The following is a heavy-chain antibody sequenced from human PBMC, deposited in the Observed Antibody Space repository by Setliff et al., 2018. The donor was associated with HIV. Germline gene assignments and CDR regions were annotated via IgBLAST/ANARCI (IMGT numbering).Heavy chain of an antibody. D-gene: IGHD2-21*02. Sequence: GSLRLSCTASGFTFGDYPVSWVRQAPGKGLEWVSFIRRRADGGTTEHAASVKGRFTISRDDSRGIVYLQMNSLKAEDTAIYYCTKGGGDNYGSLYFDFWGQGTLVTVSS. CDR1: GFTFGDYP. CDR3: TKGGGDNYGSLYFDF. J-gene: IGHJ4*02. CDR2: IRRRADGGTT. V-gene: IGHV3-49*04.